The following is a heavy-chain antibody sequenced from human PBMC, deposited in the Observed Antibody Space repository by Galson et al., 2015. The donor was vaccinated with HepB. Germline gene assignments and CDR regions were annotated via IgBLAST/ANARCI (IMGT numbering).Heavy chain of an antibody. CDR2: ISYDGSNK. D-gene: IGHD3-22*01. V-gene: IGHV3-30*04. Sequence: SLRLSCAASGFTFSSYAMHWVRQAPGKGLEWVAVISYDGSNKYYADSVKGRFTISRDNSKNTLYLQMNSLRAEDTAVYYCARDRPQSHYYDSSGYYYGIFDYWGQGTLVTVSS. J-gene: IGHJ4*02. CDR1: GFTFSSYA. CDR3: ARDRPQSHYYDSSGYYYGIFDY.